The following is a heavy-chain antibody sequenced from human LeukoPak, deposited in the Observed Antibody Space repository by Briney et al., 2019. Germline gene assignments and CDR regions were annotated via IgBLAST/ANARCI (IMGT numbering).Heavy chain of an antibody. Sequence: PGGSLRLSCAASGFTFSNYAMHWVRQAPGKGLEWVTFISYDGNNEYYADSVKGRFTISRDNSKRALYLQMNSLRPEDTAVYYCARHATRLFDIWGQGTMVTVSS. D-gene: IGHD4-11*01. CDR3: ARHATRLFDI. CDR2: ISYDGNNE. J-gene: IGHJ3*02. CDR1: GFTFSNYA. V-gene: IGHV3-30-3*01.